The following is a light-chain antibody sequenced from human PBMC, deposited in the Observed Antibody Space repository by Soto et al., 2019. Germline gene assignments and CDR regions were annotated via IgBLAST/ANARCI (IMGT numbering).Light chain of an antibody. CDR1: QSVSSSY. V-gene: IGKV3-20*01. CDR3: QQLRT. Sequence: EIVLTQSPGTLSLSPGERATLSCRASQSVSSSYLAWYQQKPGQAPRLLIYGASSRATGIPDRFSGSGSGSNFTLTISRVEPEDFGVYYCQQLRTFGQGTKLEIK. J-gene: IGKJ2*01. CDR2: GAS.